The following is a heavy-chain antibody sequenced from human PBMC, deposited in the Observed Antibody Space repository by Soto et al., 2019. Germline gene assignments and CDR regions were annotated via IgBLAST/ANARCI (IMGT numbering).Heavy chain of an antibody. V-gene: IGHV3-33*01. D-gene: IGHD3-10*01. J-gene: IGHJ4*02. CDR2: IWYDGSNE. CDR1: GFTFSSYG. CDR3: ARAPTYGSGATADY. Sequence: QVQLVESGGGVVQPGRSLRLSCAASGFTFSSYGMHWVRQAPGKGLEWVAVIWYDGSNEYYADSVKGRFTISRDNSKNTLYLQMNSLRAEDTAVYYCARAPTYGSGATADYWGQGTLVTVSS.